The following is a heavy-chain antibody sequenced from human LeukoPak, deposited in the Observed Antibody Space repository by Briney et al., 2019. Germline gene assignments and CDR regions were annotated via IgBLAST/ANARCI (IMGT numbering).Heavy chain of an antibody. J-gene: IGHJ2*01. CDR2: IYYSGST. CDR1: GGSISTYF. Sequence: SETLSLTCTVSGGSISTYFWSWIRQPPGKGLEWIGYIYYSGSTNYNPSLKGRVTMSLDTSKNQFSLKLSSVTAADTPVYYCARDAGNWYFDLWGRGTPVTVSS. V-gene: IGHV4-59*01. CDR3: ARDAGNWYFDL. D-gene: IGHD1-26*01.